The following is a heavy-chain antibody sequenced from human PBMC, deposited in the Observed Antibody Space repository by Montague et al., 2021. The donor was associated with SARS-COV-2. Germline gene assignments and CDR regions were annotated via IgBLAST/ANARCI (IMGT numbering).Heavy chain of an antibody. CDR2: VYYNGST. D-gene: IGHD3-16*02. Sequence: SETLSLTCSVSGDSIRSSGYYWGWIRQPPGKGLEWIGTVYYNGSTNYNPSLKSRVTMPVDTSKNQFSLELRSVTAADTAVYYCARLGFVELWLNLGWFDPRGQGTLVTVSS. CDR1: GDSIRSSGYY. CDR3: ARLGFVELWLNLGWFDP. J-gene: IGHJ5*02. V-gene: IGHV4-39*01.